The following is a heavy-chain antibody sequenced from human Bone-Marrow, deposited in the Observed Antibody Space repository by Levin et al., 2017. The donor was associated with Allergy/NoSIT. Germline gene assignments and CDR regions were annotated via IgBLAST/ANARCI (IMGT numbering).Heavy chain of an antibody. D-gene: IGHD3-22*01. V-gene: IGHV4-59*01. CDR2: IYYSGST. J-gene: IGHJ4*02. CDR3: ARVNRGYYYDSSGYPYYFDY. CDR1: GGSISSYY. Sequence: SETLSLTCTVSGGSISSYYWSWIRQPPGKGLEWIGYIYYSGSTNYNPSLKSRVTISVDTSKNQFSLKLSSVTAADTAVYYCARVNRGYYYDSSGYPYYFDYWGQGTLVTVSS.